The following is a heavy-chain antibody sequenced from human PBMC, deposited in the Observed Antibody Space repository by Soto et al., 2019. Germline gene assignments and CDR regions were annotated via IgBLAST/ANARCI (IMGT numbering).Heavy chain of an antibody. CDR2: ITWNSDTT. Sequence: GGSLRLSCAASGFTFDDYAMHWVRQAPGKGLEWVSGITWNSDTTVYADSVKGRFTISRDNAKNSLYLQMNSLRHEDTALYYCATRGDYMMFQHWGQGTLVTVSS. V-gene: IGHV3-9*01. CDR3: ATRGDYMMFQH. CDR1: GFTFDDYA. D-gene: IGHD4-17*01. J-gene: IGHJ1*01.